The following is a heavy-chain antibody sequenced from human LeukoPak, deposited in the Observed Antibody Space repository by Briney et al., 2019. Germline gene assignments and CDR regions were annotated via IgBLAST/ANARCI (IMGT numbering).Heavy chain of an antibody. J-gene: IGHJ5*02. CDR3: ARHVGFITMVRGVINNNWFDP. Sequence: PSETLSLTCTVSGGSISSSSYYWGWIRQPPGKGLEWIGSIYYSGSTYYNPSLKSRVTISVDTSKKQFSLKLSSVTAADTAVYYCARHVGFITMVRGVINNNWFDPWGQGTLVTVSS. D-gene: IGHD3-10*01. CDR1: GGSISSSSYY. V-gene: IGHV4-39*01. CDR2: IYYSGST.